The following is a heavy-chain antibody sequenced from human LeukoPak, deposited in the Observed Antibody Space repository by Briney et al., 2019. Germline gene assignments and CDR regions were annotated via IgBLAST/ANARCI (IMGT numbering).Heavy chain of an antibody. Sequence: GGSLRLPCAASGFTFSSYWMHWVRQAPGKGLVWVSRINSDGSSTSYADSVKGRFTISRDNAKNTLYLQMNSLRAEDTAVYYCARDRGYGYLFDYWGQGTLVTVSS. D-gene: IGHD5-18*01. CDR1: GFTFSSYW. CDR3: ARDRGYGYLFDY. V-gene: IGHV3-74*01. CDR2: INSDGSST. J-gene: IGHJ4*02.